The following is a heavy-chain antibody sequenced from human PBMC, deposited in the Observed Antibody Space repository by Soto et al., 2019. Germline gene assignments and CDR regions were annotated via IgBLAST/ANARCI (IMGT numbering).Heavy chain of an antibody. D-gene: IGHD3-22*01. V-gene: IGHV1-3*01. Sequence: VASVKVSCKASGYTFTSYAIHWVRQAPGQRLEWTGWINAGNGNKKYSEKFQGRVTITRDTSASTAYLELSSLRSEDTAVYYCARDPNDSSAYYHHYYYGMDVWGQGTTVTVSS. CDR3: ARDPNDSSAYYHHYYYGMDV. J-gene: IGHJ6*02. CDR1: GYTFTSYA. CDR2: INAGNGNK.